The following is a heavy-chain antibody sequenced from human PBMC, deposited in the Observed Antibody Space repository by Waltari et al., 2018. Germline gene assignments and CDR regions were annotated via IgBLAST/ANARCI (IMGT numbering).Heavy chain of an antibody. CDR2: INHRGST. CDR1: GGSFSGYY. D-gene: IGHD3-16*01. J-gene: IGHJ6*03. V-gene: IGHV4-34*01. CDR3: ARGKGGGGNRPVYYYYMDV. Sequence: QVQLQQWGAGLLKPSETLSLPCAVYGGSFSGYYWTCIRPPPATGRGWIGEINHRGSTNYNPSLKRRVTISVDTSKNQFSLKLSSVTAADTAVYYCARGKGGGGNRPVYYYYMDVWGKGTTVTVSS.